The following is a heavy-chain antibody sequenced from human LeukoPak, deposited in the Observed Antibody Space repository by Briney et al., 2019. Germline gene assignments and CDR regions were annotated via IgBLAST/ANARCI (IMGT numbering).Heavy chain of an antibody. CDR3: ARGVATLFWGISSGWYDYFDY. CDR2: INPSGGST. Sequence: GASVKVSCKASGYTFTSYAMNWVRQAPGQGLEWMGIINPSGGSTSYAQKFQGRVTMTRDMSTSTVYMELSSLRSEDTAVYYCARGVATLFWGISSGWYDYFDYWGQGTLVTVSS. D-gene: IGHD6-19*01. J-gene: IGHJ4*02. V-gene: IGHV1-46*01. CDR1: GYTFTSYA.